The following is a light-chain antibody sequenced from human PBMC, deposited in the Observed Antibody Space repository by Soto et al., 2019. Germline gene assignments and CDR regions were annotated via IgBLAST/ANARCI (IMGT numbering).Light chain of an antibody. CDR1: QSVRSY. Sequence: EIVLTQSPAILSLSPGERATLSCRASQSVRSYLVWYQQKPGQAPRLLIYDASNRATGIPARFSGSGSGTDFTLTISSLEPEDFAVYYCQHRSAWPITFGGGTKVEI. J-gene: IGKJ4*01. V-gene: IGKV3-11*01. CDR2: DAS. CDR3: QHRSAWPIT.